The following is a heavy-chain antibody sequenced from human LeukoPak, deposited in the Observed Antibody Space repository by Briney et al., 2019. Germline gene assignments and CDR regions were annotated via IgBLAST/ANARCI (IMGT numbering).Heavy chain of an antibody. V-gene: IGHV3-64D*09. J-gene: IGHJ4*02. D-gene: IGHD3-10*01. CDR3: LRDATGAGDF. CDR2: ITSDVGTT. CDR1: GFTFSNYA. Sequence: PGGSLRLSCSPSGFTFSNYAMHWVRQTPGKRLEYVSAITSDVGTTYYADSLKGRFTISRDNSKNTLYLQMSSLRTEDTAVYYCLRDATGAGDFWGQGTLVTVSS.